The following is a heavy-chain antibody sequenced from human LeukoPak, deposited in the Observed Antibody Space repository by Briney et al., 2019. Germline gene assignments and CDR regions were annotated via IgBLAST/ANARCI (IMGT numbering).Heavy chain of an antibody. CDR1: GYTFTSYD. J-gene: IGHJ4*02. CDR2: MNPNSGIT. V-gene: IGHV1-8*01. Sequence: VASVKVSCKASGYTFTSYDINWVRQATGQGLEWMGWMNPNSGITGYAQKFQGRVTMTRNTSISTAYMELSSLRSEDTAVYYCARAPDPLGYCSSTSCYEPDYWGQGTLVTVSS. CDR3: ARAPDPLGYCSSTSCYEPDY. D-gene: IGHD2-2*01.